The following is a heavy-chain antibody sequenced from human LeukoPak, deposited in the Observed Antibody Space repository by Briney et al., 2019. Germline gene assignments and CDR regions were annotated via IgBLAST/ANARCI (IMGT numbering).Heavy chain of an antibody. V-gene: IGHV3-30*18. Sequence: GGSLRLSCAASGFTFSSYGMHWVRQAPGKGLEWVAVISYDGSNKYYADSVKGRFTISRDNSKNTLYLQMNSLRAEDTAVYYCAKDSGYSYGIPPSDYYGMDVWGQGTTVTVSS. CDR2: ISYDGSNK. CDR1: GFTFSSYG. D-gene: IGHD5-18*01. CDR3: AKDSGYSYGIPPSDYYGMDV. J-gene: IGHJ6*02.